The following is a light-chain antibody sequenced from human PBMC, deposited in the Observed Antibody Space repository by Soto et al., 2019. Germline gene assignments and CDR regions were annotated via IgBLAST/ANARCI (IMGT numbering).Light chain of an antibody. CDR2: LGS. Sequence: DIVMTQSPLSLPVTPGEPASISCRSSQSLLHSNGYNSVDWYLQKPGQSPQLLIYLGSNRATGVPDRFSGSGSGTDFTLKISRVEAEDVGVYYCIQSLQAPTFGGGTKVEIK. CDR1: QSLLHSNGYNS. J-gene: IGKJ4*01. V-gene: IGKV2-28*01. CDR3: IQSLQAPT.